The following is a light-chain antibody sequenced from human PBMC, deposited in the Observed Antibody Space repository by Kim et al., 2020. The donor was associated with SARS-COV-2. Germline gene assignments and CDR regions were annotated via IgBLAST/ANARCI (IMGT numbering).Light chain of an antibody. J-gene: IGLJ3*02. CDR3: SAWDSSLSVWV. Sequence: DTQPCTGHNNSVGNQGAAWLQQHQGHPPKLLSYRNNNRPSGIAERFSASRSGDTAALTITGLQPEDETDYYCSAWDSSLSVWVFGGGTQLTVL. CDR2: RNN. V-gene: IGLV10-54*04. CDR1: NNSVGNQG.